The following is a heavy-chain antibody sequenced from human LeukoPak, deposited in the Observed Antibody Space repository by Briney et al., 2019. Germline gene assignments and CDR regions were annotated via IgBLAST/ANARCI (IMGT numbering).Heavy chain of an antibody. J-gene: IGHJ4*02. Sequence: SETLSLTCAVYGGSFSGYYWSWIRQPPGKGLEWIGEINHSGSTNYNPSLKSRVTISVDTSKNQFSLKLSSVTAADTAVYYCASSGPYCSGGSCYGYWGQGTLVTVSS. D-gene: IGHD2-15*01. CDR1: GGSFSGYY. CDR3: ASSGPYCSGGSCYGY. V-gene: IGHV4-34*01. CDR2: INHSGST.